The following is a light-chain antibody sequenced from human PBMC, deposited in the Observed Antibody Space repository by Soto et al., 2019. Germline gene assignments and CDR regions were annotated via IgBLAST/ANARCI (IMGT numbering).Light chain of an antibody. Sequence: EIVMTQSPATLSVSPGERATLSCRASQSVSSNLAWYQQKPGQAPRLLIYDASPRATGIPARFSGSGSGTEFNLTISSLQSEDFAVFYCQQYNNWPYTFGQGTKLEIK. J-gene: IGKJ2*01. CDR2: DAS. CDR3: QQYNNWPYT. V-gene: IGKV3-15*01. CDR1: QSVSSN.